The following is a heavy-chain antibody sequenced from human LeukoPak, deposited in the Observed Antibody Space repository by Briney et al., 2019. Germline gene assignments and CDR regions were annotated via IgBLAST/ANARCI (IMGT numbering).Heavy chain of an antibody. CDR1: GFTFSSYG. J-gene: IGHJ5*02. Sequence: GGSLRLSCAASGFTFSSYGTHWVRQAPGKGLEWVAFIRYGGSNKYYADSVKGRFTISRDNSKNTLYLQMNSLRAEDTAVYYCAKDIAGVSDPWGQGTLVTVSS. V-gene: IGHV3-30*02. CDR2: IRYGGSNK. D-gene: IGHD1-20*01. CDR3: AKDIAGVSDP.